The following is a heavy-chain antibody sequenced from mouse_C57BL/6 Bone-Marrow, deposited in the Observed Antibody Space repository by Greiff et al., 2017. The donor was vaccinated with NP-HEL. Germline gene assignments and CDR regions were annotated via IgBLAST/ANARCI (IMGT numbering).Heavy chain of an antibody. V-gene: IGHV1-18*01. CDR3: ARELLRYWYFDV. J-gene: IGHJ1*03. D-gene: IGHD1-1*01. CDR1: GYTFTDYN. CDR2: INPNNGGT. Sequence: VQLQQSGPELVKPGASVKIPCKASGYTFTDYNMDWVKQSHGKSLEWIGDINPNNGGTIYNQKFKGKATLTVDKSSSTAYMELRSLTSEDTAVYYCARELLRYWYFDVWGTGTTVTVSS.